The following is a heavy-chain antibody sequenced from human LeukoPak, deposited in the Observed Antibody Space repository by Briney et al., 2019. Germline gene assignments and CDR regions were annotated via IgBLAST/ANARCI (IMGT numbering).Heavy chain of an antibody. Sequence: GGSLRLSCAASGFTFSSYAMHWARQAPGKGLEWVAVISYDGSNKYYADSVKGRFTISRDNSKNTLYLQMNSLRAEDTAVYYCARDLWVNNNWFDPWGQGTLVTVSS. CDR2: ISYDGSNK. V-gene: IGHV3-30-3*01. CDR1: GFTFSSYA. D-gene: IGHD2/OR15-2a*01. CDR3: ARDLWVNNNWFDP. J-gene: IGHJ5*02.